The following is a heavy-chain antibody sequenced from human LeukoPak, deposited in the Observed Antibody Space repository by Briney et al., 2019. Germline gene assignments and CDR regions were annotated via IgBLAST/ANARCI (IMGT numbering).Heavy chain of an antibody. D-gene: IGHD6-19*01. Sequence: GGSLRLSCAASGFTFSNYGMHWVRQAPGKGLEGVAFIRFDGSNKYYVDSVKGRFTISRDNAKNSLYLQMNSLRAEDTALYYCAKVTTSSGWPYYFDYWGQGTLVTVSS. CDR1: GFTFSNYG. V-gene: IGHV3-30*02. CDR3: AKVTTSSGWPYYFDY. CDR2: IRFDGSNK. J-gene: IGHJ4*02.